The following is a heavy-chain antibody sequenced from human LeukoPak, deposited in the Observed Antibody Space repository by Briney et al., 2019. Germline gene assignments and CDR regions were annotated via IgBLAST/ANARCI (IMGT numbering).Heavy chain of an antibody. D-gene: IGHD4-17*01. J-gene: IGHJ2*01. V-gene: IGHV3-30*04. CDR1: GFTFSSYA. Sequence: GGSLRLSCAASGFTFSSYAMHWVRQAPGKGLEWVAVISYDGSNKFYADSVKGRCTFSRDNSKNTLYLQMNSLRAEETAVYYCARGTVTSRPWYFDLWGSGNLVSVSS. CDR3: ARGTVTSRPWYFDL. CDR2: ISYDGSNK.